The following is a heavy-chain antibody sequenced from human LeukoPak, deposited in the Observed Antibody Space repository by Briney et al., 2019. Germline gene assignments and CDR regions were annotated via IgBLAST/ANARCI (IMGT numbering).Heavy chain of an antibody. V-gene: IGHV3-11*01. D-gene: IGHD6-19*01. Sequence: PGGSLRLSCAASGFTFSDYYMSWIRQAPGKGLEWVSYISSSGSTIYYADSVKGRFTISRDNAKNSLYLQMNSLRAEDTAVYYCASAYSSGLSFWYFDLWGRGTLVTVSS. CDR3: ASAYSSGLSFWYFDL. J-gene: IGHJ2*01. CDR2: ISSSGSTI. CDR1: GFTFSDYY.